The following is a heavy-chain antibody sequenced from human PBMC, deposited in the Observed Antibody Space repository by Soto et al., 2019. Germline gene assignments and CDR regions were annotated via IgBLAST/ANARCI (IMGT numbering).Heavy chain of an antibody. D-gene: IGHD4-17*01. CDR3: AFATVTILILVK. CDR2: IYFSEST. CDR1: GGSISSGDYY. V-gene: IGHV4-30-4*01. Sequence: SETLSLTCNVSGGSISSGDYYWSWIRQPPGKGLEWIGYIYFSESTSYNPSLKSRVTISGDKSKNQFSLMLTSVTAADTAVYLGAFATVTILILVKGGQEILLAVFS. J-gene: IGHJ4*02.